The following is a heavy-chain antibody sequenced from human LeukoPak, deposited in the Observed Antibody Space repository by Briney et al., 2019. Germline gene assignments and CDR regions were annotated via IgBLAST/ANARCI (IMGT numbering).Heavy chain of an antibody. V-gene: IGHV3-23*01. Sequence: GGCLRLSCAASGFTFTGHAMTWVRQAPGQGLEWVADISGSGGTTYYADSVKGRFIISRDNSKNTLYLQMNSLTGADTALYYCAEGRYGDYFFECCGEGALVAVSS. CDR1: GFTFTGHA. CDR2: ISGSGGTT. D-gene: IGHD4-17*01. J-gene: IGHJ4*02. CDR3: AEGRYGDYFFEC.